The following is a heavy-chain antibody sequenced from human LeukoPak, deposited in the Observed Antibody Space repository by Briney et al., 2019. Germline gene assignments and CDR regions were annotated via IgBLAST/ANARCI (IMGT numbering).Heavy chain of an antibody. CDR3: AGETSGYDPWDYYYYYMDV. D-gene: IGHD5-12*01. CDR1: GFTFSSYS. J-gene: IGHJ6*03. CDR2: ISIIISTI. Sequence: GGSLRLSCAASGFTFSSYSMNWFRKAPGKGRDWFSYISIIISTIYYADSVKGRFTISRDNAKNSLYLQMNSLRAEDTAVYYCAGETSGYDPWDYYYYYMDVWGKGTTVTVSS. V-gene: IGHV3-48*01.